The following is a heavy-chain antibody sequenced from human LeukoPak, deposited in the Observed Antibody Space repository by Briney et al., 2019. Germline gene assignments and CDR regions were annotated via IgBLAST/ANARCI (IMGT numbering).Heavy chain of an antibody. D-gene: IGHD2-2*01. J-gene: IGHJ6*03. V-gene: IGHV4-59*01. CDR2: IYYSGST. Sequence: PSETLSLTCTVSGGSISSYYWSWIRQPPGKGLEWIGYIYYSGSTNYNPSLKSRVTISVDTSKNQFSLKLSSVSAADTAVYCCARGGDCSSTSCYGNDYYYYYYMDVWGKGTTVTVSS. CDR1: GGSISSYY. CDR3: ARGGDCSSTSCYGNDYYYYYYMDV.